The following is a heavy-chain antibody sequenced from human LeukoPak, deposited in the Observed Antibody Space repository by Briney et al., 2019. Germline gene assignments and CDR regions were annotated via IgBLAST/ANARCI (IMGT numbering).Heavy chain of an antibody. V-gene: IGHV3-9*01. CDR1: GFTFDDYA. Sequence: GGSLRLSCAASGFTFDDYAMPWVRQAPGKGLEWVAGISGNSGSVGYADSVKGRFTISRDNAKSSLYLQLNSLRTEDTALYYCAKDFSGAWNGDWFDPWDQGTLVTVSS. J-gene: IGHJ5*02. D-gene: IGHD5-12*01. CDR2: ISGNSGSV. CDR3: AKDFSGAWNGDWFDP.